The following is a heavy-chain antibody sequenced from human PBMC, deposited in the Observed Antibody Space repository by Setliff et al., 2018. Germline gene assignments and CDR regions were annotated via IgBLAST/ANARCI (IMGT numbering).Heavy chain of an antibody. CDR3: AREGAAQQQLASEENWFDP. Sequence: ASVKVSCKASGYTFTSYGISWVRQAPGQGLEWMGWISAYNGNTNYAQKPQGRVTMTTDTSTSTAYMELRSLRSDDTAVYYCAREGAAQQQLASEENWFDPWGQGTLVTVSS. D-gene: IGHD6-13*01. CDR1: GYTFTSYG. CDR2: ISAYNGNT. V-gene: IGHV1-18*01. J-gene: IGHJ5*02.